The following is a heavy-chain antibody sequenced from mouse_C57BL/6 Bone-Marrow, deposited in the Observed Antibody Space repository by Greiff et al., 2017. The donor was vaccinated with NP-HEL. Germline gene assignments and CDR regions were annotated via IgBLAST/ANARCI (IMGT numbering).Heavy chain of an antibody. CDR2: ISYDGSN. D-gene: IGHD1-1*01. CDR3: ATGSPYYYGSSPFAY. CDR1: GYSITSGYY. V-gene: IGHV3-6*01. Sequence: EVKLMESGPGLVKPSQSLSHTCSVTGYSITSGYYWNWIRQFPGNKLEWMGYISYDGSNNYNPSLKNRISITRDTSKNQFFLKLNSVTTEDTATYYCATGSPYYYGSSPFAYWGQGTLVTVSA. J-gene: IGHJ3*01.